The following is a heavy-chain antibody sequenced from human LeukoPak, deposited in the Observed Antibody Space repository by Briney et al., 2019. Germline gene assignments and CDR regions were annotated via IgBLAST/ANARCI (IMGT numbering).Heavy chain of an antibody. CDR1: GYTFTSYD. CDR3: ARGGGYCSGGSCPYYFDY. Sequence: ASVKVSCKASGYTFTSYDINWVRQATGQGLEWMGWMNPNSGNTGYAQKFQGRVTMATDTPISTAYMELSSLTSEDTAVYYCARGGGYCSGGSCPYYFDYWGQGTLVTVSS. V-gene: IGHV1-8*01. D-gene: IGHD2-15*01. J-gene: IGHJ4*02. CDR2: MNPNSGNT.